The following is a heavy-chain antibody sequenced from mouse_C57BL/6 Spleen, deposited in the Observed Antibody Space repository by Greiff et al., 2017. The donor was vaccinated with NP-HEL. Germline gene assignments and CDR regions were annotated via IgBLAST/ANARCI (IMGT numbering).Heavy chain of an antibody. D-gene: IGHD2-4*01. Sequence: QVQLQQSGTELVKPGASVKLSCKASGYTFTSYWMHWVKQRPGQGLEWIGNINPSNGGTNYNEKFKSKATLTVDKSSSTAYMQHSSLTSEDSAVYYCARVMITTRYYYAMDYWGQGTSVTVSS. CDR2: INPSNGGT. CDR3: ARVMITTRYYYAMDY. V-gene: IGHV1-53*01. J-gene: IGHJ4*01. CDR1: GYTFTSYW.